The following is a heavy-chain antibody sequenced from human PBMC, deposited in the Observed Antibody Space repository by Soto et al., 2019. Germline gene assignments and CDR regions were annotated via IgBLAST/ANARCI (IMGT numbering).Heavy chain of an antibody. D-gene: IGHD6-6*01. CDR1: GYSFTSYW. Sequence: PGASLKISCKGSGYSFTSYWIGWVRQMPGKGLEWMGIIYPGDSDTRYSPSFQGQVTISADKSISTAYLQWSSLKASDTAMYYCARQQSSSSKRRNFDYWGQGTLVTVSS. CDR2: IYPGDSDT. V-gene: IGHV5-51*01. J-gene: IGHJ4*02. CDR3: ARQQSSSSKRRNFDY.